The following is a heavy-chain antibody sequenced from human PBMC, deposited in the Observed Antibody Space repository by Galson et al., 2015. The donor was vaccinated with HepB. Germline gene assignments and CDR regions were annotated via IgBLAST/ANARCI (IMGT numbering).Heavy chain of an antibody. CDR3: ARHGTGIAVATYDAFDI. CDR1: GGSISSSSYY. D-gene: IGHD6-19*01. J-gene: IGHJ3*02. CDR2: IYYSGST. Sequence: LSLTCTVSGGSISSSSYYWGWIRQPPGKGLEWIGSIYYSGSTYYNPSLKSRVTISVDTSKNQFSLKLSSATAADTAVYYCARHGTGIAVATYDAFDIWGQGTMVTVSS. V-gene: IGHV4-39*01.